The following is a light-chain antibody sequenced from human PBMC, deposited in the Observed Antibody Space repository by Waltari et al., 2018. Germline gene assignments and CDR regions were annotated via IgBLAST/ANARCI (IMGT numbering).Light chain of an antibody. Sequence: QSALTQPASVSGSPGQSITISCTGTNSDVGNYNLVSWYQQHPGSAPKLIIYAVSERPSVGSNRFSGSKAANTASLTVSGLQAEDEADYYCCSYAGRTTWVFGGGTNLTVL. J-gene: IGLJ3*02. CDR1: NSDVGNYNL. CDR3: CSYAGRTTWV. V-gene: IGLV2-23*02. CDR2: AVS.